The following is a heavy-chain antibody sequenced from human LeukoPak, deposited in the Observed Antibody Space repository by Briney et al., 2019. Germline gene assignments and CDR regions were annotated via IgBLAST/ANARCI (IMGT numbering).Heavy chain of an antibody. V-gene: IGHV3-21*03. CDR2: ISSSGSDT. J-gene: IGHJ4*02. CDR3: ARVFEGTGGFCY. D-gene: IGHD3-16*01. Sequence: GRSLRLFCAASGFTFSSYSMIWVRQAPGKGLEWVSSISSSGSDTYHADSGKGRFTIARDKAKNSLYLQMNSLRAEETAVYYCARVFEGTGGFCYWGQGTLVTVSS. CDR1: GFTFSSYS.